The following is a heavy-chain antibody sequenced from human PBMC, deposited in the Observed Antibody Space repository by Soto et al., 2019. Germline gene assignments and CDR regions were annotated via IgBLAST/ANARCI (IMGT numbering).Heavy chain of an antibody. CDR1: GYTFTSYG. Sequence: QVQLVQSGAEVKKPGASVKVSCKASGYTFTSYGISWARQAPGQGLEGMGWISAYNGNTNYAQKLQGRVTMTTDTSTSKAYMELRSLRSDDTAVYYCARNYGYYYYYYMDVWGKGTTVTVSS. V-gene: IGHV1-18*01. CDR3: ARNYGYYYYYYMDV. D-gene: IGHD4-17*01. J-gene: IGHJ6*03. CDR2: ISAYNGNT.